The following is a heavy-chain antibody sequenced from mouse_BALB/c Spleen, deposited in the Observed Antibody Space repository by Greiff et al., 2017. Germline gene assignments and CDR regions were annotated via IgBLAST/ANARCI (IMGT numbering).Heavy chain of an antibody. V-gene: IGHV2-5-1*01. CDR3: AKMGTTATIAMDY. CDR1: GFSLTSYG. D-gene: IGHD1-2*01. J-gene: IGHJ4*01. CDR2: IWRGGST. Sequence: QVHVKQSGPSLVQPSQSLSITCTVSGFSLTSYGVHWVRQSPGKGLEWLGVIWRGGSTDYNAAFMSRLSITKDNSKSQVFFKMNSLQADDTAIYYCAKMGTTATIAMDYWGQGTSVTVSS.